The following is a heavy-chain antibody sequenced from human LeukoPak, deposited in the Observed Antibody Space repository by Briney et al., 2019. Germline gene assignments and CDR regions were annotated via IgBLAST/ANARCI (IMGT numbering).Heavy chain of an antibody. CDR3: ARGVPAAHAFDY. CDR2: IYYSGTT. Sequence: SETLSLTCTVSGGSISSYYWSWIRQPPGKGLEWIGYIYYSGTTNYNPSLKSRVTISVDTSKNQFSLKLSSVTAADTAVYYCARGVPAAHAFDYWGQGTLVTVSS. J-gene: IGHJ4*02. D-gene: IGHD2-2*01. CDR1: GGSISSYY. V-gene: IGHV4-59*01.